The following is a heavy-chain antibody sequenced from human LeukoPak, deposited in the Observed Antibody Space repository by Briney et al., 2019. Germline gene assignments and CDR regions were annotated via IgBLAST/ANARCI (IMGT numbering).Heavy chain of an antibody. Sequence: GGSLRLSCAASGFTFSSYEMNWVRQAPGKGLEWVSYISSSGSTIYYADSVKGRFTISRDNAKNSLYLQMNSLRAEDTAVYYCARDRGSGSYTNWGQGTLVTVSS. D-gene: IGHD3-10*01. CDR3: ARDRGSGSYTN. CDR2: ISSSGSTI. V-gene: IGHV3-48*03. J-gene: IGHJ4*02. CDR1: GFTFSSYE.